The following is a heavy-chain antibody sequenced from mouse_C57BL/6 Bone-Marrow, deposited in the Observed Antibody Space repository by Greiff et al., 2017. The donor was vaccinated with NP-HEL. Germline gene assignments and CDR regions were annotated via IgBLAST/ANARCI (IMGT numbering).Heavy chain of an antibody. Sequence: EVQVVESRAELVRPGASVKLSCTASGFNIKDDYMPWVKQRPEQGLEWIGWIDPENGDTEYASKFQGKATITADTSSNTAYLQLSSLTSEDTAVYYCTTVATRYFDVWGTGTTVTVSS. CDR1: GFNIKDDY. D-gene: IGHD1-1*01. J-gene: IGHJ1*03. CDR2: IDPENGDT. CDR3: TTVATRYFDV. V-gene: IGHV14-4*01.